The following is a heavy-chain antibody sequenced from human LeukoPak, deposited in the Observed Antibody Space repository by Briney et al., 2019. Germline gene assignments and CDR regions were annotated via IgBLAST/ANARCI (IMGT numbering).Heavy chain of an antibody. CDR3: ARDEGMMGLDY. CDR1: GFTFSSYA. V-gene: IGHV3-30-3*01. D-gene: IGHD3-16*01. CDR2: ISYDGSNK. Sequence: PGGSLRLSCAASGFTFSSYAMHWVRQAPGKGLEWVAVISYDGSNKYYADSVKGRFTISRDNSKNTLYLQMNSLRAEDTAVYYCARDEGMMGLDYWGQGTLVTVSS. J-gene: IGHJ4*02.